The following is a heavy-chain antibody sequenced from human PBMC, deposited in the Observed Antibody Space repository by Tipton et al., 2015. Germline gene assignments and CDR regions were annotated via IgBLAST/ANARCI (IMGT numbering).Heavy chain of an antibody. D-gene: IGHD6-6*01. Sequence: SLRLSCAASGFSFNSFSMNWVRQVPGKGLVCVSRINTDGTSTNYADSVKGRFTISRDNAKNTLYLQMNSLRVEDTAVYYCVRDSSGSYWGQGTLVTVSS. CDR1: GFSFNSFS. J-gene: IGHJ4*02. CDR2: INTDGTST. V-gene: IGHV3-74*01. CDR3: VRDSSGSY.